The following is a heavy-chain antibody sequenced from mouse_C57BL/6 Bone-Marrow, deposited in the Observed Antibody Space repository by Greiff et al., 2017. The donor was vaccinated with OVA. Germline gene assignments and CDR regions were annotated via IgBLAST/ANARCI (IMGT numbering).Heavy chain of an antibody. V-gene: IGHV1-81*01. CDR3: ARSDYGHEEFAY. J-gene: IGHJ3*01. CDR2: IYPRSGNT. CDR1: GYTFTSYG. Sequence: QVQLQQSGAELARPGASVKLSCKASGYTFTSYGISWVKQRTGQGLEWIGEIYPRSGNTYYNEKFKGKATLTADKSSSTAYMELRSLTSEDAAVYFCARSDYGHEEFAYWGQGTLVTVSA. D-gene: IGHD2-2*01.